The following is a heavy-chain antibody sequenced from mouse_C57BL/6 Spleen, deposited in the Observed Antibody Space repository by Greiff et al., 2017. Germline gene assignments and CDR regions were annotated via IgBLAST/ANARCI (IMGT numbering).Heavy chain of an antibody. Sequence: QVQLQQPEAELVKPGASVKMSCKASGYTFTSYWITWVKQRPGQGLEWIGDISPGSGSTNYNEKFKSKATLTVDTSSSTAYMQLSSLTSEDSAVYYGARCGSSYGWFAYWGQGTLVTVSA. D-gene: IGHD1-1*01. CDR3: ARCGSSYGWFAY. CDR2: ISPGSGST. CDR1: GYTFTSYW. V-gene: IGHV1-55*01. J-gene: IGHJ3*01.